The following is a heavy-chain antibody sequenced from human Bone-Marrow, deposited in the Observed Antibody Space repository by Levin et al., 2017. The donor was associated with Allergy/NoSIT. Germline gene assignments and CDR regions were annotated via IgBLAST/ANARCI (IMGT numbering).Heavy chain of an antibody. CDR1: GYTFTTYY. V-gene: IGHV1-46*04. J-gene: IGHJ6*02. Sequence: ASVKVSCKASGYTFTTYYIHWVRRAPGPGLEWMGIINPAVGSTSYPQKLQGRVTITRDTSTSTVNMELSSLTYEDTAVYYCARARKGQYSGSQTGYYYGVDVWGQGTTVTVSS. D-gene: IGHD1-26*01. CDR3: ARARKGQYSGSQTGYYYGVDV. CDR2: INPAVGST.